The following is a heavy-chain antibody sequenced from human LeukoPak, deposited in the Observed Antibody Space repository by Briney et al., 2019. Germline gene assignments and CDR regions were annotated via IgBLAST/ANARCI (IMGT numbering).Heavy chain of an antibody. V-gene: IGHV7-4-1*02. CDR2: INTNTGNP. J-gene: IGHJ4*02. CDR1: GYTFTSYA. Sequence: ASVKVSCKASGYTFTSYAMNWVRQAPGQGLEWMGWINTNTGNPTYAQGFTGRFVFSLDTSVNTAYLQISSLKAEDTAVYYCARATYYYDSSGYPFDYWGQGTLVTVSS. CDR3: ARATYYYDSSGYPFDY. D-gene: IGHD3-22*01.